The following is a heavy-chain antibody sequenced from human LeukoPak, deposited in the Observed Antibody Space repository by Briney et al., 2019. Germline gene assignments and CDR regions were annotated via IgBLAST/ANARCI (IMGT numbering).Heavy chain of an antibody. CDR2: ISYSGST. CDR1: GGSIGTYQ. CDR3: ARERTSAYSYYFDY. J-gene: IGHJ4*02. D-gene: IGHD3-22*01. Sequence: PSETLSLTCTVAGGSIGTYQWSWIRQPPGKGLEWIGYISYSGSTNYDPSLKGRVTISLDTSKNQFSLEVNSVTAADTAVYYCARERTSAYSYYFDYWGQGTLVTVSS. V-gene: IGHV4-59*01.